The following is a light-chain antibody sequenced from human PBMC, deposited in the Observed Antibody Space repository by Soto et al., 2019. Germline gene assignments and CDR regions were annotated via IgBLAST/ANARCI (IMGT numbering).Light chain of an antibody. CDR3: SSYTSSSTLYV. V-gene: IGLV2-14*01. CDR1: SSDVGGYNY. J-gene: IGLJ1*01. CDR2: VVS. Sequence: QSALTQPASVSGSPGQSITISFTGTSSDVGGYNYVSWHQQHQGKAPKLMIYVVSNRPSGVSNRFSGSKSGNTASLTISGLQAEDEADYYCSSYTSSSTLYVFGTGTKVTVL.